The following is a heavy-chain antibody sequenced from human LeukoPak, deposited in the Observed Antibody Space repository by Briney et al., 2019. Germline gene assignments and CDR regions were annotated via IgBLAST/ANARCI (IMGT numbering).Heavy chain of an antibody. D-gene: IGHD3-22*01. CDR2: ISRSGRDT. V-gene: IGHV3-23*01. CDR3: AKISRFYFDATGDFDL. CDR1: GFTLSSYA. J-gene: IGHJ4*02. Sequence: GGSLRLSCAASGFTLSSYAMTWVRQAPGKGLEWVSTISRSGRDTYYADSVKGRFTLSRDTSKNSLYLQMNSLTAGDTAVYYCAKISRFYFDATGDFDLWGQGTLVTVSS.